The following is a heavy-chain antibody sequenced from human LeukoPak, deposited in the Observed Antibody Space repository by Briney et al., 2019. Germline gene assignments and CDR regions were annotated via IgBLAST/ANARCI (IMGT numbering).Heavy chain of an antibody. D-gene: IGHD1-26*01. J-gene: IGHJ6*02. CDR3: ARCGTPNNYYGYGVDV. V-gene: IGHV3-33*01. CDR1: GFTFSSYG. Sequence: GGSLRLSCAASGFTFSSYGMHWVRQAPGKGLEWVAVIWYDGSNKYYADSVKGRFTISRDNAKNSLYLQMISLRAEDTAVYYCARCGTPNNYYGYGVDVWGQGTTVIVSS. CDR2: IWYDGSNK.